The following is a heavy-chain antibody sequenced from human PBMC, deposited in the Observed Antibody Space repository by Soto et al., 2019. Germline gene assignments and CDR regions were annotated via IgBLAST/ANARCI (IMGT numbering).Heavy chain of an antibody. D-gene: IGHD2-2*03. J-gene: IGHJ6*02. V-gene: IGHV1-18*01. CDR3: ARVDNVITSPPQDV. CDR1: GYIFVNYG. Sequence: QVQLVQSGDEVRKPGSSVKVSCKASGYIFVNYGIAWVRQAPGQGLEWMGWISPYSGNTHYASKVKGSLTMSTVTPTSTAYIYLGSLTSDDTAVYYCARVDNVITSPPQDVWGQGTTVIVSS. CDR2: ISPYSGNT.